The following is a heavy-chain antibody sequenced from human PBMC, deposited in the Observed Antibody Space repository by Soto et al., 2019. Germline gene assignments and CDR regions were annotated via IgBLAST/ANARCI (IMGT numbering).Heavy chain of an antibody. Sequence: QVQLQESGPGLVKPSQTLSLTCTVSGGSISSGGYYWSWIRQHPGKGLEWIGYIYYSGSTYYNPSLKSRVTISVDTSKNQFSLKLSSVTAADTAVYYCERDNWQQLVPNSLVGMDAWGQGTTVTVSS. V-gene: IGHV4-31*03. D-gene: IGHD6-13*01. CDR3: ERDNWQQLVPNSLVGMDA. CDR2: IYYSGST. CDR1: GGSISSGGYY. J-gene: IGHJ6*02.